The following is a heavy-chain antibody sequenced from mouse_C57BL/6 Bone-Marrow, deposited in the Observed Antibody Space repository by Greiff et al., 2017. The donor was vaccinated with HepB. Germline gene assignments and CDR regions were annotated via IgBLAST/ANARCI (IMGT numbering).Heavy chain of an antibody. CDR3: TYDYDGGYYYAMDY. Sequence: EVQLQQSGTVLARPGASVKMSCKTSGYTFTSYWMHWVKQRPGQGLEWIGAIYPGNSDTSYNQKFKGKAKLTAVTSASTAYMELSSLTNEDSAVYYCTYDYDGGYYYAMDYWGQGTSVTVSS. CDR2: IYPGNSDT. D-gene: IGHD2-4*01. CDR1: GYTFTSYW. V-gene: IGHV1-5*01. J-gene: IGHJ4*01.